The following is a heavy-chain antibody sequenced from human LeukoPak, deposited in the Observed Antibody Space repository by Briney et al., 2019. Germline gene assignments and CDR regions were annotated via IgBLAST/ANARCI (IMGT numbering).Heavy chain of an antibody. V-gene: IGHV4-31*03. D-gene: IGHD3-10*01. CDR1: GDSISRHLYV. CDR2: VYDSGNT. Sequence: PSQTLSLTCPVPGDSISRHLYVWRWIRHYPGKVLEWIAYVYDSGNTYVNPSLESRLSMTLDTPENLFSLRLTSVTAADTAMYSCARLHGDYASGTAPFDMWGQGTLVTVSS. CDR3: ARLHGDYASGTAPFDM. J-gene: IGHJ4*02.